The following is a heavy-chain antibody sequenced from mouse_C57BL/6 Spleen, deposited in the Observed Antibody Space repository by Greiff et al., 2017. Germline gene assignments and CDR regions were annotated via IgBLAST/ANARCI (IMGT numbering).Heavy chain of an antibody. V-gene: IGHV2-2*01. D-gene: IGHD2-3*01. CDR1: GFSLTSYG. CDR2: IWSGRST. CDR3: ASSYDRWGDY. J-gene: IGHJ4*01. Sequence: VKLVESGPGLVQPSQSLSITCTVSGFSLTSYGVHWVRQSPAKGLEWLGVIWSGRSTDYNAALISRLSISKDNSKSQVCFKMNSLQAGDTAIYYCASSYDRWGDYWGQGTPVTVSS.